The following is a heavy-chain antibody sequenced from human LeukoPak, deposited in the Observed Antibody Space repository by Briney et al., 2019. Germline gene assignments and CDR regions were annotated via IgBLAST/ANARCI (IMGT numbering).Heavy chain of an antibody. CDR1: GFTVSSNY. D-gene: IGHD6-25*01. J-gene: IGHJ4*02. V-gene: IGHV3-53*01. Sequence: GGSLRLSCAASGFTVSSNYMSWVRQAPGKGLEWVSVIYSGGSTYYADSVKGRFTISRDNAKNSLYLQMNSLRAEDTAVYYCAKDPPDSSGRVWGQGTLVTVSS. CDR3: AKDPPDSSGRV. CDR2: IYSGGST.